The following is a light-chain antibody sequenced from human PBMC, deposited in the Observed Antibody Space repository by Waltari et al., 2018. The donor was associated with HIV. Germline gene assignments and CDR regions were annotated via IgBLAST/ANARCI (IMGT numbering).Light chain of an antibody. Sequence: SVLTQPPSASGTPAQRVTISCSGSTPNIGSTYVFWYQHLPATAPKLLIHRNNQRPSGVPDRFSVSTSGTSAALAISGLRAEDEAEYYCVAWDDSLGGVVFGGGTKVAVL. J-gene: IGLJ2*01. CDR1: TPNIGSTY. CDR3: VAWDDSLGGVV. V-gene: IGLV1-47*01. CDR2: RNN.